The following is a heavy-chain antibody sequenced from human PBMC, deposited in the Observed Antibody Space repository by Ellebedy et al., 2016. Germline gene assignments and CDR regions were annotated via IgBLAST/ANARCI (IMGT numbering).Heavy chain of an antibody. CDR3: ARGVGGTSLNWFDP. CDR1: GVSVTVHW. CDR2: INQDGSLT. J-gene: IGHJ5*02. V-gene: IGHV3-74*01. D-gene: IGHD3-16*01. Sequence: GESLKISXGASGVSVTVHWVHWVRQGPGKGLVWVSSINQDGSLTNYADSMKGRFTISRDNDKNSLSLQMNSLRAEDTAVYYCARGVGGTSLNWFDPWGQGTLVTVSS.